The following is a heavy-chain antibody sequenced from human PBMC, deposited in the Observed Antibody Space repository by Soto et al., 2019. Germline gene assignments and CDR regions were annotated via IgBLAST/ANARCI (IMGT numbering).Heavy chain of an antibody. D-gene: IGHD3-22*01. CDR2: ISAYNGNT. CDR3: ARAGHYYDSSGYAN. Sequence: QVKLVQSGTEVKKPGASMKVSCKASGYTFATSGISWVRQAPGQGLEWMGWISAYNGNTNYEPKLQDRVTMTTDTSTRTAYLELKSLRSDDTAVYYCARAGHYYDSSGYANWGQGTLVTVSS. CDR1: GYTFATSG. J-gene: IGHJ4*02. V-gene: IGHV1-18*01.